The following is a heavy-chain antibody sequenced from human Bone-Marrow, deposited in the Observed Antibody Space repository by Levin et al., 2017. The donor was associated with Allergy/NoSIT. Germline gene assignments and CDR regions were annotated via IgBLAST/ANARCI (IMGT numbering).Heavy chain of an antibody. CDR3: ARKMVRGIDDPFDM. CDR1: GFTLSSYW. CDR2: IKTDGSSA. V-gene: IGHV3-74*01. Sequence: GESLKISCVASGFTLSSYWMHWVRQAPGKGLVWVSRIKTDGSSASYADSVKGRFTIFRDNAENTVYLQMNSLRDEDTAVYYCARKMVRGIDDPFDMWGQGTMVTVSS. D-gene: IGHD3-10*01. J-gene: IGHJ3*02.